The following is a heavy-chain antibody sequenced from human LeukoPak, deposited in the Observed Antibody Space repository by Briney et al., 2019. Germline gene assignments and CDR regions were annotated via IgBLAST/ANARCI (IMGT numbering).Heavy chain of an antibody. CDR1: GGSISSYY. Sequence: PSETLSLTCTVSGGSISSYYWSWIRQPPGKGLEWSGYIYYSGSTNYNPSLKSRVTISVDTSKNQFSLKLSSVTAADTAVYYCARELVATIPPYYYGLDVWGQGTTVTVSS. CDR2: IYYSGST. V-gene: IGHV4-59*01. CDR3: ARELVATIPPYYYGLDV. J-gene: IGHJ6*02. D-gene: IGHD5-12*01.